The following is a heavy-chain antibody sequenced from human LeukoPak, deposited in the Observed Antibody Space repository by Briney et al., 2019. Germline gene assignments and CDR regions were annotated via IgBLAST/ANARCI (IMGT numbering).Heavy chain of an antibody. J-gene: IGHJ4*02. V-gene: IGHV4-34*01. CDR1: GGSFSGYY. D-gene: IGHD3-22*01. Sequence: SETLSLTCAVYGGSFSGYYWSWIRQPPGKGLEWIGEINHSGSTNYNPSLKSRVTISVDTSKNQFSLKLSSVTAADTAVYYCATKRVYYDSSGYSDYWGQGTLVTVSS. CDR3: ATKRVYYDSSGYSDY. CDR2: INHSGST.